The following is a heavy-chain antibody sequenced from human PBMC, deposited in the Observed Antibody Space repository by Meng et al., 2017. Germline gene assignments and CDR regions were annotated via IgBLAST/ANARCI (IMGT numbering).Heavy chain of an antibody. J-gene: IGHJ4*02. Sequence: VHMPGWVPGLVKPSGTLSLTCAVSGGSSSSSNWWSWVRQPPGKGLEWIGEIYHSGSTNYNPSLKSRVTISVDKSKNQFSLKLSSVTAADTAVYYCARIGDWGSTRYFDFWGQGTLVTVSS. V-gene: IGHV4-4*02. CDR1: GGSSSSSNW. CDR3: ARIGDWGSTRYFDF. D-gene: IGHD7-27*01. CDR2: IYHSGST.